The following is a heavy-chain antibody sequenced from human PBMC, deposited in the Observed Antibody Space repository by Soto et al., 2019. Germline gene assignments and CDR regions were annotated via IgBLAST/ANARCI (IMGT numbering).Heavy chain of an antibody. CDR2: IIPMLGVR. CDR3: TIGSWSGEVFDI. Sequence: QVQLVQSGAEVKKPGSSVKVSCKDSGGTFSTYSRFWVRQAPGQGLEWMGRIIPMLGVRNYAQRFQDRVTITADKSTATVHMELRSLRSEDTALYYCTIGSWSGEVFDIWGQGTMVTVSS. J-gene: IGHJ3*02. D-gene: IGHD2-21*01. CDR1: GGTFSTYS. V-gene: IGHV1-69*02.